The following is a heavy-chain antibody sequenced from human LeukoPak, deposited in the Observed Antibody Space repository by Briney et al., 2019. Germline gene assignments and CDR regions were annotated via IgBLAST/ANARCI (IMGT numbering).Heavy chain of an antibody. CDR1: GFAFSAYA. CDR3: VKEILVTTSPFDY. Sequence: GGSLRLSCSASGFAFSAYAMHWVRQAPGKGLEYIAAINSNGYSTYYIDSVRGRFTLSRDNSKNTVYLQMSSLRAGDTAVYYCVKEILVTTSPFDYWGQGTLVTVCS. D-gene: IGHD4-17*01. CDR2: INSNGYST. J-gene: IGHJ4*02. V-gene: IGHV3-64D*06.